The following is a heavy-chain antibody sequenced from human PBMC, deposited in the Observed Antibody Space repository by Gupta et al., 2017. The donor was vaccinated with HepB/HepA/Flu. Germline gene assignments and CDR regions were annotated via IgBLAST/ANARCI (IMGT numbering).Heavy chain of an antibody. CDR2: INPNSGGT. D-gene: IGHD6-13*01. Sequence: QVQLVQSGAEVKKPGASVKVSCKASGSSFTGQHIHWVRQAPGQGLEWMGWINPNSGGTNYAQKFQDWVTMSRDTSISTAYMELRSLKSDDTAIYYCARGGGIALEFDYWGQGTLVTVSS. CDR1: GSSFTGQH. J-gene: IGHJ4*02. V-gene: IGHV1-2*04. CDR3: ARGGGIALEFDY.